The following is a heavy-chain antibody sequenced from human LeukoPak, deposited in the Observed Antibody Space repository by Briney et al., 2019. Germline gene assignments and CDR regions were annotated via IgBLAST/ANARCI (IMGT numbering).Heavy chain of an antibody. D-gene: IGHD2-15*01. V-gene: IGHV3-48*01. J-gene: IGHJ4*02. Sequence: GGSLRLSCAASGFTFDRYTIHWVRQAPGKGLEWVSLIGRRDNNRYYADSVRGRFTISRDNAKNSLYLQMNSLRAEDTAVYYCARDFLEDTQWGQGTLVTVSS. CDR2: IGRRDNNR. CDR1: GFTFDRYT. CDR3: ARDFLEDTQ.